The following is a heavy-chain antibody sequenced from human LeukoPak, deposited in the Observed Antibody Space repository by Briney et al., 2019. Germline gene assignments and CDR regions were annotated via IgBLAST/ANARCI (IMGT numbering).Heavy chain of an antibody. Sequence: PGAPLQICCECSDYIFNTYWIGWVRQLPGKGLEWMGIIYPGDSDTRYSPSFQGQVTISADKSISTAYLQWSRLNASDTAMYYCARRGADYYYFDYWGHGTLVTVSS. D-gene: IGHD1-26*01. CDR3: ARRGADYYYFDY. CDR1: DYIFNTYW. V-gene: IGHV5-51*01. J-gene: IGHJ4*01. CDR2: IYPGDSDT.